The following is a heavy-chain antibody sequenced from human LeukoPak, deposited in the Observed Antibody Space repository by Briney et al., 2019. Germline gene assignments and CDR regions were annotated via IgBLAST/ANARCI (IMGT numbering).Heavy chain of an antibody. CDR2: ISSSSSYT. V-gene: IGHV3-11*06. CDR3: ASFGGSGSYTQ. D-gene: IGHD3-10*01. Sequence: PGGSLRLSCAASGFTFSDYYMSWIRQAPGKGLEWVSYISSSSSYTNYADSVKGRFTISRDNAQNSLYLQMNSLRAEDRAVYYCASFGGSGSYTQWGQGTLVTVSS. CDR1: GFTFSDYY. J-gene: IGHJ4*02.